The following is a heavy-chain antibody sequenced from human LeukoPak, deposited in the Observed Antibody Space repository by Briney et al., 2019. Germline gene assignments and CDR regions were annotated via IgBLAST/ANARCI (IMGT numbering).Heavy chain of an antibody. D-gene: IGHD3-22*01. V-gene: IGHV3-48*04. CDR3: AREKADYYYDSSGYSDY. CDR2: ISSSSSTI. J-gene: IGHJ4*02. Sequence: GGSLRLSCAASGFTFGSFSMNWVRQAPGKGLEWVSYISSSSSTIYYADSVKGRFTISRDNAKNSLYLQMNSLRAEDTAVYYCAREKADYYYDSSGYSDYWGQGTLVTVSS. CDR1: GFTFGSFS.